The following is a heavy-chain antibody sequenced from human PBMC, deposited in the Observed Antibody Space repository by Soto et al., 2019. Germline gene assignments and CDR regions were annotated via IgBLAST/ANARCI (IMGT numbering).Heavy chain of an antibody. CDR2: ISYDGSNK. Sequence: LRLSCAASGFTFSSYAMHWVRQAPGKGLEWVAVISYDGSNKYYADSVKGRFTISRDNSKNTLYLQMNSLRAEDTAVYYCARDAGPGMRVWGSYRAGPLDYWGQGTLVTVSS. J-gene: IGHJ4*02. CDR1: GFTFSSYA. V-gene: IGHV3-30-3*01. CDR3: ARDAGPGMRVWGSYRAGPLDY. D-gene: IGHD3-16*02.